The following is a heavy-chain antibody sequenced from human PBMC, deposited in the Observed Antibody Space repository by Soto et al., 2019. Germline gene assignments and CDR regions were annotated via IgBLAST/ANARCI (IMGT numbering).Heavy chain of an antibody. CDR3: VRAGGGDNFYYHYMDV. Sequence: GGSLRLSCAASGFTFSDHYMDWVRQAPGKGLEWVGRTKNKANRYTTEYAASVKGRFTISRDDSKNSLYLQMNSLKIEDTAVYYCVRAGGGDNFYYHYMDVWGKGTTVTVSS. V-gene: IGHV3-72*01. CDR2: TKNKANRYTT. D-gene: IGHD2-21*01. J-gene: IGHJ6*03. CDR1: GFTFSDHY.